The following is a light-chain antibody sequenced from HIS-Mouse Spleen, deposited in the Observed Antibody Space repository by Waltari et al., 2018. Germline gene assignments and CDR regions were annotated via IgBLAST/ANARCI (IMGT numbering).Light chain of an antibody. V-gene: IGLV3-19*01. Sequence: SSELTQDPAVSVALGQTVLITCQGDSLRSYSAIRYQQKPGQAPVLVIYGKNNRPSGIPDRFSGSSSGNTASLTITGAQAEDEADYYCNSRDSIGNHPPVVFGGGTKLTVL. CDR2: GKN. CDR1: SLRSYS. CDR3: NSRDSIGNHPPVV. J-gene: IGLJ2*01.